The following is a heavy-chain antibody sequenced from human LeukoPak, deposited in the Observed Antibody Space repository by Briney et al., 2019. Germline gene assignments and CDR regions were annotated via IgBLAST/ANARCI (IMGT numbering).Heavy chain of an antibody. CDR1: GGSFSGYY. CDR3: ARMRRPANYYYDSGGYGHFDY. CDR2: INHSGST. J-gene: IGHJ4*02. Sequence: PSETLSLTCAVYGGSFSGYYWSWIRQPPGKGLEWIGEINHSGSTNYNPSLKSRVTISVDTSKNQFSLKLSSVTAADTAVYYCARMRRPANYYYDSGGYGHFDYWGQGTLVTVSS. D-gene: IGHD3-22*01. V-gene: IGHV4-34*01.